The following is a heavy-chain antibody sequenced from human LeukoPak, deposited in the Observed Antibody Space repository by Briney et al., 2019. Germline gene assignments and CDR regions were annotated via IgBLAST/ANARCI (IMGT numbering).Heavy chain of an antibody. J-gene: IGHJ3*02. CDR1: GFTVSSNY. CDR2: IYSGGST. CDR3: ARGAQYYDFWSGYYPPPHAFDI. V-gene: IGHV3-66*01. D-gene: IGHD3-3*01. Sequence: PGGSLRLSCAASGFTVSSNYMSWVRQAPGKGLEWVSVIYSGGSTYYADSVKGRFTISRDNSKNTLYLQMNSLRAEDTAVYYCARGAQYYDFWSGYYPPPHAFDIWGLGTMVTVSS.